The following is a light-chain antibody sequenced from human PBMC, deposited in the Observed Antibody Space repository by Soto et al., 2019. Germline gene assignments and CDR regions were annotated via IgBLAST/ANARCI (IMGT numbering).Light chain of an antibody. CDR2: DAS. CDR1: QSISSSY. CDR3: QQYGSSPRT. V-gene: IGKV3-20*01. Sequence: EIVLTQSPCTLALSPEEGAPLSSRASQSISSSYLAWYQQKPGQAPRLLVSDASSRATGIPDRFSGSASGTDFTLTISRLEPEDSAMYYCQQYGSSPRTFGQGTKVDIK. J-gene: IGKJ1*01.